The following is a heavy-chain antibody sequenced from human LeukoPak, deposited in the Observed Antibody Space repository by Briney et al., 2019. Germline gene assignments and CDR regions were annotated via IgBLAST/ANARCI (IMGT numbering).Heavy chain of an antibody. J-gene: IGHJ4*02. Sequence: GGSLRLFCAASGFNFSSQAMSWVPQAPGKGLEWVSAISGSGASTYYADSVKGRFTISRDNSKNTLYLQMNSLRAEDMAVYYCARRATPSPHFDYWGQGTLVAVSS. D-gene: IGHD2-15*01. CDR1: GFNFSSQA. CDR2: ISGSGAST. CDR3: ARRATPSPHFDY. V-gene: IGHV3-23*01.